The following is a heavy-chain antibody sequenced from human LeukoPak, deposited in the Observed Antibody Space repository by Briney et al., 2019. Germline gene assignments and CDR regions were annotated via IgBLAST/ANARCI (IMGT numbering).Heavy chain of an antibody. CDR3: AKPQGTAMALDY. CDR1: GFTFSSYG. CDR2: ISYDGSNK. V-gene: IGHV3-30*18. D-gene: IGHD5-18*01. Sequence: PRGSLRLSCTASGFTFSSYGMHWVRQAPGKGLEWVAVISYDGSNKYYADSVKGRFTISRDNSKNTLYLQMNSLRAEDTAVYYCAKPQGTAMALDYWGQGTLVTVSS. J-gene: IGHJ4*02.